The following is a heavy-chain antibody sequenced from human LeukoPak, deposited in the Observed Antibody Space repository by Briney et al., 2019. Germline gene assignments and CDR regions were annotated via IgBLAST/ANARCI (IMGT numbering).Heavy chain of an antibody. CDR2: ISWNSGSA. Sequence: PGGSLRLSCAASGFTFDDYSMHWVRHAPGGGLEWVAGISWNSGSAGYADCVKGRFTISRDNAKKSLFLQMNSLRTEDTALYYCAKDRTYSGYDALDHWGQGTLVTVSS. D-gene: IGHD5-12*01. CDR3: AKDRTYSGYDALDH. CDR1: GFTFDDYS. V-gene: IGHV3-9*01. J-gene: IGHJ4*02.